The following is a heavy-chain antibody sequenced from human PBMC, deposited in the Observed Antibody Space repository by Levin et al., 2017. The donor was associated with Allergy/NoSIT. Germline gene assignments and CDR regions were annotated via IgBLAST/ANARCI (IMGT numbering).Heavy chain of an antibody. D-gene: IGHD5-12*01. J-gene: IGHJ4*02. CDR3: AKGGYSGYPGTPE. CDR1: GFTFSSYA. CDR2: ISGSGGST. V-gene: IGHV3-23*01. Sequence: PAGGSLRLSCAASGFTFSSYAMSWVRQAPGKGLEWVSAISGSGGSTYYADSVKGRFTISRDNSKNTLYLQMNSLRAEDTAVYYCAKGGYSGYPGTPEWGQGTLVTVSS.